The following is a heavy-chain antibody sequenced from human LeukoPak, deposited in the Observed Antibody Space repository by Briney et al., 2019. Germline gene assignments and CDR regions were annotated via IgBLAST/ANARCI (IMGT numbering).Heavy chain of an antibody. Sequence: WVRXLPGKGVEXXGLIYPGDSATRYTPSFQGQVTISADQSITTAYLQWSSLKASDTAMYYCARRGYSGYDFDYWGQGTLVTVSS. CDR3: ARRGYSGYDFDY. J-gene: IGHJ4*02. CDR2: IYPGDSAT. V-gene: IGHV5-51*01. D-gene: IGHD5-12*01.